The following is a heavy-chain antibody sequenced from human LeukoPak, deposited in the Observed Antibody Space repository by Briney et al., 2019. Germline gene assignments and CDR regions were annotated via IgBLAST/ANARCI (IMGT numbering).Heavy chain of an antibody. CDR1: GGSISSYY. CDR3: ATAAAGTRGDAFDI. D-gene: IGHD6-13*01. CDR2: IYYSGST. Sequence: PSETLSLTCTVSGGSISSYYWSWIRQPPGKGLEWIGCIYYSGSTNYNPSLKSRVTISVDTSKNQFSLKLSSVTAADTAVYYCATAAAGTRGDAFDIWGQGTMVTVSS. J-gene: IGHJ3*02. V-gene: IGHV4-59*01.